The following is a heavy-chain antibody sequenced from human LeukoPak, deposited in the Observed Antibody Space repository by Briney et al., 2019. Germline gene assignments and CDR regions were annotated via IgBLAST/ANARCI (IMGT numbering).Heavy chain of an antibody. CDR2: INPNSGGT. CDR1: GYTFTGYY. D-gene: IGHD3-16*01. Sequence: ASVKVSCKASGYTFTGYYMHWVRQAPGQGLEWMGWINPNSGGTNYAQKFQGRVTMTRDTSISTAYMELSRLRSDDTAVYYCARIGGVSTTHSYYYYYMDVWGKGTTVTVSS. V-gene: IGHV1-2*02. CDR3: ARIGGVSTTHSYYYYYMDV. J-gene: IGHJ6*03.